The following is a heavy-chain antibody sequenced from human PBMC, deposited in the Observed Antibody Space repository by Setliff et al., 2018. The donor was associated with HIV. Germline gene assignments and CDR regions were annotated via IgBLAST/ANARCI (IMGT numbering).Heavy chain of an antibody. CDR2: IYPDDSNT. CDR1: GYEFYGWW. D-gene: IGHD1-26*01. CDR3: VRYSGSSYKSNWFDP. J-gene: IGHJ5*02. V-gene: IGHV5-51*01. Sequence: GESLKISCKTSGYEFYGWWIGWVRQKPGKGLEWMGIIYPDDSNTRYSPSFRGQVTISADMSISTAYLQWSSLQASDTAMYYCVRYSGSSYKSNWFDPWCQGTRVTVSS.